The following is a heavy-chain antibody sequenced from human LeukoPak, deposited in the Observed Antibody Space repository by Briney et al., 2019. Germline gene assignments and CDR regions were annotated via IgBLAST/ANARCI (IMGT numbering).Heavy chain of an antibody. J-gene: IGHJ3*02. D-gene: IGHD3-10*01. V-gene: IGHV3-23*01. CDR2: ITGSGSVT. Sequence: PGRSLRLSCAASGFTFSSNARSWVRQAPGKGLEWVSAITGSGSVTYCADSVKGRFTISRDNSRNTLYLKMNSLRAEDTAVYYCARELNFGTDAFEIWGQGTMVTVSS. CDR3: ARELNFGTDAFEI. CDR1: GFTFSSNA.